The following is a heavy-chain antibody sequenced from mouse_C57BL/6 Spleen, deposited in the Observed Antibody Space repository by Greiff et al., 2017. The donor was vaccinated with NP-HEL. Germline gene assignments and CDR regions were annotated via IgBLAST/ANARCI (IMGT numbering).Heavy chain of an antibody. J-gene: IGHJ1*03. V-gene: IGHV2-6-1*01. CDR1: GFSLTSYG. D-gene: IGHD2-3*01. Sequence: VQRVESGPGLVAPSQSLSITCTVSGFSLTSYGVHWVRQPPGKGLEWLVVIWSDGSTTYNSALKSRLSISKDNSKSQVFLKMNSLQTDDTAMYYCARHAIYDGDWYFDVWGTGTTVTVSS. CDR3: ARHAIYDGDWYFDV. CDR2: IWSDGST.